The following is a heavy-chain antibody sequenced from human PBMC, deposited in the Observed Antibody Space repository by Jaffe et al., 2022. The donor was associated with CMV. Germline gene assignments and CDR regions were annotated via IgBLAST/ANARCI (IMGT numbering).Heavy chain of an antibody. CDR1: GYTFNTYG. J-gene: IGHJ4*02. CDR2: ISGYNGDT. Sequence: QVQLVQSGAEVKKPGASVKVSCKASGYTFNTYGISWVRQAPGQGLEWMGWISGYNGDTNYAQKFQGRVTMTTDTSTSTAYMELRSLRSDDTAVYYCARDARAVTTFAYWGQGTLVTVSS. CDR3: ARDARAVTTFAY. D-gene: IGHD4-17*01. V-gene: IGHV1-18*01.